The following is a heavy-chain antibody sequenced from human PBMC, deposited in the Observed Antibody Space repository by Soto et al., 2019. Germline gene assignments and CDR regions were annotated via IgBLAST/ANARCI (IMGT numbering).Heavy chain of an antibody. Sequence: PSGTPSLTCTVSGGSISRNIYYWGWIRQPPGKGLEWIGNIHYSGSTYYDSSLKSRVTISVDTSKNQFSLKLSSVTAADTAVYYCASQHYYDSSGYYVVYWGQGTLVTVSS. CDR1: GGSISRNIYY. D-gene: IGHD3-22*01. J-gene: IGHJ4*02. CDR2: IHYSGST. V-gene: IGHV4-39*01. CDR3: ASQHYYDSSGYYVVY.